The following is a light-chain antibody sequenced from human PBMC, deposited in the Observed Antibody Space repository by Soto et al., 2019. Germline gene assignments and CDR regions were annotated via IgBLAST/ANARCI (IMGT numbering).Light chain of an antibody. V-gene: IGLV2-23*02. CDR3: CSYADIRSVI. CDR1: SSDVGSYNL. J-gene: IGLJ2*01. CDR2: EVT. Sequence: QSALTQPASVSGSPGQSVTISCTGTSSDVGSYNLVSWYQQHPGKAPQFIIYEVTKRPTGVSNRFSGSKSGNTASLTISGLQVEDEADYYCCSYADIRSVIFGGGTKLTVL.